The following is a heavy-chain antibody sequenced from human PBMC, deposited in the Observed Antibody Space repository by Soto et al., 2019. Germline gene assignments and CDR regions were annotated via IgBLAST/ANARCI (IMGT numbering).Heavy chain of an antibody. CDR1: GFTFSNSW. Sequence: GGSLRLSCAASGFTFSNSWMHWVRQAPGKGLVWLSHINADGSSIRYADSVRGRLTISRDNAKNTLFLQMSSLTAEDTAVYFCARDRLNNAYNTFFDYWGQGTPVTVSS. CDR3: ARDRLNNAYNTFFDY. V-gene: IGHV3-74*01. J-gene: IGHJ4*02. D-gene: IGHD1-1*01. CDR2: INADGSSI.